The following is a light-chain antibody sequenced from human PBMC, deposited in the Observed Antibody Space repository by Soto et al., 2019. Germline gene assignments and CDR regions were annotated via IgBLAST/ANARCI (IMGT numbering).Light chain of an antibody. J-gene: IGLJ2*01. CDR3: ETWDSNTRV. CDR1: SGHSSYI. CDR2: LEGSGSY. Sequence: QLVLTQSSSASASLGSSVKLTCTLSSGHSSYIIAWHQQKPGKAPRYLMKLEGSGSYNKGSGVPDRFSGSSSGADRYLTISNLQIEDEAEYYCETWDSNTRVFGGGTKVTVL. V-gene: IGLV4-60*02.